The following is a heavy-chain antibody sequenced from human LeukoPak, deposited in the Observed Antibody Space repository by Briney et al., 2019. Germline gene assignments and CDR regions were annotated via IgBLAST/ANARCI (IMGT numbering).Heavy chain of an antibody. CDR2: INSDGSNI. V-gene: IGHV3-74*01. J-gene: IGHJ4*02. Sequence: GGSLRLSCAASGFTFSSYWMSWVRQAPGKGLEWVSAINSDGSNINYADSVQGRFTISRDNAKNTLYLQMDSLRAEDTSVYYCTSPPGRAVADPFDSWGQGTLVTVSS. CDR1: GFTFSSYW. D-gene: IGHD6-19*01. CDR3: TSPPGRAVADPFDS.